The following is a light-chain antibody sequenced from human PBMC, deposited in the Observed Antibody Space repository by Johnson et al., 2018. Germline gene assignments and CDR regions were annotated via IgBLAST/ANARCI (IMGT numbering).Light chain of an antibody. CDR1: SSNIGNNY. CDR3: GTWDSSLSAGNV. Sequence: QSVLTQPPSVSAAPGQKVTISCSGSSSNIGNNYVSWYQQLPGTAPKLLIYENNKRPSGLPDRFSGAKSGTSATLGITGLQTGDEADYYRGTWDSSLSAGNVFGTGTKVTVL. V-gene: IGLV1-51*02. J-gene: IGLJ1*01. CDR2: ENN.